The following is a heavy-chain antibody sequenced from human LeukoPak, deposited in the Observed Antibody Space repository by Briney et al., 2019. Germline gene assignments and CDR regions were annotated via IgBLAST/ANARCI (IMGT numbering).Heavy chain of an antibody. Sequence: PSETLSLTCAVYGGSFSDYYWSWIRQPPGKGLEWIGEINHSGSTNYNPSLKSRVTISVDTSKNQFSLKLSSVTAADTAVYYCARTRGRRRITMVRGVTQGDGHAFDIWGQGTMVTVSS. V-gene: IGHV4-34*01. CDR1: GGSFSDYY. CDR2: INHSGST. J-gene: IGHJ3*02. D-gene: IGHD3-10*01. CDR3: ARTRGRRRITMVRGVTQGDGHAFDI.